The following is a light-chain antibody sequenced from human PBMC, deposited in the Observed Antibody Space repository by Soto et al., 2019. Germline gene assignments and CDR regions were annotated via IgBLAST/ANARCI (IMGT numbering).Light chain of an antibody. CDR3: QQYGSPGT. J-gene: IGKJ1*01. V-gene: IGKV3-20*01. CDR2: GAS. Sequence: EMVLTQSPGTLSLSPGERATLSCRASQSVSNNYLAWYQQKPGQAPRLLIYGASNRATGIPDRFSGSGSGTDFTLTISRLEPEDFAVYYCQQYGSPGTFGQGPKVDIK. CDR1: QSVSNNY.